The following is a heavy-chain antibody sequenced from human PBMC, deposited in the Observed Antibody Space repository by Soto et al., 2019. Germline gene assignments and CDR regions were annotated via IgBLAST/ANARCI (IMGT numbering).Heavy chain of an antibody. CDR3: ARRYGGNFDY. CDR2: IYYSGST. J-gene: IGHJ4*02. Sequence: SEMLSLTWSVAGGSSSSYGWSWIRQHPGKGLEWIGYIYYSGSTNYNPSLKSRVTISVDTSKNQFSLKLSSVTAADTAVYYCARRYGGNFDYWGQGTLVTVSS. D-gene: IGHD3-16*01. V-gene: IGHV4-59*01. CDR1: GGSSSSYG.